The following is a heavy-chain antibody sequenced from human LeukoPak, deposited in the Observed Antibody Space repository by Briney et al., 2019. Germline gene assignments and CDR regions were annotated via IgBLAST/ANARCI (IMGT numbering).Heavy chain of an antibody. CDR1: GFTVSSNY. Sequence: GGSLRLSCAASGFTVSSNYMSWVRQAPGKGLEWVSVIYSGGSTYYADSVKGRFTISRDNSKNTLYLQMNSLRAEDTAVYYCAKEAEGGPLYSPWNWFDPWGQGTLVTVSS. CDR2: IYSGGST. CDR3: AKEAEGGPLYSPWNWFDP. D-gene: IGHD4-11*01. J-gene: IGHJ5*02. V-gene: IGHV3-53*05.